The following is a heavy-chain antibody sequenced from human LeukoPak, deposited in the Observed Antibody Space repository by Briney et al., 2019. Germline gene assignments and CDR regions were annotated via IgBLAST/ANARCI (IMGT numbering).Heavy chain of an antibody. D-gene: IGHD1-26*01. CDR3: ARDKIVGPTTLDY. Sequence: PGGSLRLPCAASGFTFSDYWMSWVRQTPEKGLEWVANIKQDGYEKYYVDSVKGRFTISRDNAKNSLYLQMNSLRADDTAVYYCARDKIVGPTTLDYWGQGTLVTVSS. V-gene: IGHV3-7*01. CDR2: IKQDGYEK. J-gene: IGHJ4*02. CDR1: GFTFSDYW.